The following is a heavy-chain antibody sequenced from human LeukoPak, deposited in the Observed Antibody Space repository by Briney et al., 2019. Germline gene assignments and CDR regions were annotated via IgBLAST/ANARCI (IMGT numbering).Heavy chain of an antibody. CDR1: GYTFTSNY. J-gene: IGHJ4*02. CDR3: ARDQEGFDY. Sequence: ASVKVSCKASGYTFTSNYIHWVRQAPGQGLEWMGMIYPRDGSTSYSQKFQGRVTVTRDTSTSTVHMELSGLRSEDTAVYYCARDQEGFDYWGQGTLVTVSS. V-gene: IGHV1-46*01. CDR2: IYPRDGST.